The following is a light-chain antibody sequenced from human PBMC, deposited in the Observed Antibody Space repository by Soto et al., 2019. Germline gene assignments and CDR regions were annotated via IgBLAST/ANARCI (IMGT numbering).Light chain of an antibody. CDR2: DDN. CDR1: SSNIGDNY. V-gene: IGLV1-51*01. J-gene: IGLJ2*01. Sequence: HSVLTQPPSVSAAPGQKVTISCSGSSSNIGDNYVSWYQQLTTTAPKLLIYDDNKRPSGIPDRFSGSKSGTSATLGITGLQTGDEADYYCGTWDSSLSAVIFGGGTKLTVL. CDR3: GTWDSSLSAVI.